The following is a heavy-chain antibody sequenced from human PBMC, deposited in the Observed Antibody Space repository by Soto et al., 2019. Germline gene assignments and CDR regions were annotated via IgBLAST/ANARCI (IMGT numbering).Heavy chain of an antibody. CDR3: ARALSDSFYYYRDV. CDR2: ISISSSTI. V-gene: IGHV3-48*04. J-gene: IGHJ6*03. CDR1: GFTFSSYS. Sequence: PGGSLRLSCAASGFTFSSYSMNWVRQAPGKGLEWVSYISISSSTIYYADSVKGRFTISRDNANNSQYLQMNSLRAEDTAVYYCARALSDSFYYYRDVWGKVTTVTVSS.